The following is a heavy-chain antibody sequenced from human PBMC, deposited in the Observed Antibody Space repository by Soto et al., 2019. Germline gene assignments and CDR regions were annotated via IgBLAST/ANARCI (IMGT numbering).Heavy chain of an antibody. J-gene: IGHJ4*02. V-gene: IGHV3-30*18. CDR3: AKPPGLGLRLGVITVGGFDY. CDR2: ISKDGSNK. D-gene: IGHD3-16*01. Sequence: QVQLVESGGGVVQPGRSLRLSCAASGFTFSSYGMHWVRQAPGKGLEWVAVISKDGSNKYYADSVKGRFTISRDNSKNTLYLKMNSLRAEEPAVFYWAKPPGLGLRLGVITVGGFDYWGQGTLVTVSS. CDR1: GFTFSSYG.